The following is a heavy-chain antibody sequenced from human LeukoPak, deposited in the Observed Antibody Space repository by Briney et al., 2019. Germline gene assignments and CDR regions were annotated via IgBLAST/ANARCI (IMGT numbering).Heavy chain of an antibody. J-gene: IGHJ4*02. D-gene: IGHD5-24*01. CDR3: ARGEMATILFDY. CDR2: INPNSGGT. CDR1: GYTFTDYY. V-gene: IGHV1-2*04. Sequence: GASVKVSCKTSGYTFTDYYMHWVRQAPGQGLEWMGRINPNSGGTNYAQKFQGWVTMTRDTSISTAYMELSRLRSDDTAVYYCARGEMATILFDYWGQGTLVTVSS.